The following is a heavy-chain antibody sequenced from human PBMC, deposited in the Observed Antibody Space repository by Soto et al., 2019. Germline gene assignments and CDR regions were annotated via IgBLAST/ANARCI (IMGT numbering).Heavy chain of an antibody. CDR2: IYYSGST. CDR3: ARDERRYYYYGMDV. Sequence: SETLSLTCTVSGGSISRYYWSWIRQPPGKGLEWIGYIYYSGSTNYNPSLKSRVTISVDTSKNQFSLKLSSVTAADTAVYYCARDERRYYYYGMDVWGQGTTVT. J-gene: IGHJ6*02. CDR1: GGSISRYY. D-gene: IGHD1-1*01. V-gene: IGHV4-59*01.